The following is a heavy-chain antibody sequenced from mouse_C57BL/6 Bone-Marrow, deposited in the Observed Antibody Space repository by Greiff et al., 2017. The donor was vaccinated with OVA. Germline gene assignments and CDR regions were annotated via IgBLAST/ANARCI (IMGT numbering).Heavy chain of an antibody. CDR2: ISSGGSYT. CDR1: GFTFSSYG. V-gene: IGHV5-6*01. CDR3: ARLTTERDFDY. D-gene: IGHD1-1*01. Sequence: EVNLVDSGGDLVKPGGSLKLSCAASGFTFSSYGMSWVRQTPDKRLEWVATISSGGSYTYYPDSVKGRFTISRDNAKNTLYLQMSSLKSEDTAMYYCARLTTERDFDYWGQGTTLTVSS. J-gene: IGHJ2*01.